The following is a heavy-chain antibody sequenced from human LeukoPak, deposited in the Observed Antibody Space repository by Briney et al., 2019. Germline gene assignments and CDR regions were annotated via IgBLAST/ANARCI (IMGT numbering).Heavy chain of an antibody. V-gene: IGHV4-61*02. CDR2: IYTTGNT. J-gene: IGHJ4*02. CDR3: ARGGTLFTFFDS. Sequence: SETLSLTCTESGGSISSEDYYWNWIRQPAGRGLEWIGRIYTTGNTMYNPSLESRVSMSIDTSKNQVSLKVKSVTAADTAVYYCARGGTLFTFFDSWGQGTLVTVSS. D-gene: IGHD2/OR15-2a*01. CDR1: GGSISSEDYY.